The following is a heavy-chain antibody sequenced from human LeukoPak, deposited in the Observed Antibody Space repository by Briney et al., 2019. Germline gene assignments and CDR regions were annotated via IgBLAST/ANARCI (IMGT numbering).Heavy chain of an antibody. Sequence: SETLSLTCTVSGGSISSTSYYWGWIRQPPGKGLEWIGSIYYSGGTYYNPSLKSRVTISVDKSKNQFSLKLSSVTAADTAVYYCAREGIVVPAARVYGWFDPWGQGTLVTVSS. CDR1: GGSISSTSYY. CDR2: IYYSGGT. J-gene: IGHJ5*02. D-gene: IGHD2-2*01. CDR3: AREGIVVPAARVYGWFDP. V-gene: IGHV4-39*07.